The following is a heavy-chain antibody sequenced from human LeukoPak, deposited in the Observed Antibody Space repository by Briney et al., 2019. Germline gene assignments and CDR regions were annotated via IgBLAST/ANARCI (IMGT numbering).Heavy chain of an antibody. D-gene: IGHD1-1*01. CDR2: VDHTGST. J-gene: IGHJ6*03. Sequence: SETLSLTCTVSGGSISSYYWSWIRQPPGKGLEWIGYVDHTGSTNFNPSLNGRVSISRDTTKNLFSLRLRSVTAADTAVYFCARGRVSSSTWYSTYYYYFYMDVWGKGTTVTVSS. CDR3: ARGRVSSSTWYSTYYYYFYMDV. CDR1: GGSISSYY. V-gene: IGHV4-59*01.